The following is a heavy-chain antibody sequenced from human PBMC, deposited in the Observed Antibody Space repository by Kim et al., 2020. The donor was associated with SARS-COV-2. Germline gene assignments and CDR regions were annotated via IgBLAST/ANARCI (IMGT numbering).Heavy chain of an antibody. CDR1: GGSISNYY. Sequence: SETLSLTCTVSGGSISNYYWSWIRQPPGKGLEWIGYISYSGSTNYNPSLKSRVTISIDTSKNQFSLKLNSVTAADTAVYYCARRVKYGGHTNYFDYWGQG. CDR2: ISYSGST. J-gene: IGHJ4*02. D-gene: IGHD4-17*01. V-gene: IGHV4-59*08. CDR3: ARRVKYGGHTNYFDY.